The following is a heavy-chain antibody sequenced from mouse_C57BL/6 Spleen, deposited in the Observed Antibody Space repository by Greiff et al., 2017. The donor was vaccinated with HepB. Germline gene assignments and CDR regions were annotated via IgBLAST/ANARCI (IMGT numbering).Heavy chain of an antibody. Sequence: EVKLEESGPGLVKPSQSLSLTCSVTGYSITSGYYWNWIRQFPGNKLEWMGYISYDGSNNYNPSLKNRISITRDTSKNQFFLKLNSVTTEDTATYYWARVDYSNAWFAYWGQGTLVTVSA. V-gene: IGHV3-6*01. CDR1: GYSITSGYY. D-gene: IGHD2-5*01. J-gene: IGHJ3*01. CDR2: ISYDGSN. CDR3: ARVDYSNAWFAY.